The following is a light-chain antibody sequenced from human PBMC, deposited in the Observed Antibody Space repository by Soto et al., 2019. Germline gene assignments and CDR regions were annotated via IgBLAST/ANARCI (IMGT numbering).Light chain of an antibody. V-gene: IGKV1-27*01. CDR1: QGISNY. J-gene: IGKJ4*01. CDR3: QKYTNVPA. Sequence: DIQMTQSPSSLSASVGDRVTITCRASQGISNYLAWYQQIPAKVPKLLISAASTLQSGVTSRFSGSGSGTDFTLTISSLQPEDVATYYCQKYTNVPAFGGGTKVEIK. CDR2: AAS.